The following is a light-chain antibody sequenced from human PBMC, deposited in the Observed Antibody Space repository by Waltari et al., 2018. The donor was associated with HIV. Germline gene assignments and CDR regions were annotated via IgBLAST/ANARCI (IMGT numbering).Light chain of an antibody. Sequence: QSVLTQPPSASATPGQRVTISCSGNSSNIGSNTVNWYLQLPGTAPKLLIYSNSQRPSGVPARFSGSKSGTSSSLAISGRQSEDEAHYYCASWDDSLNGLYVFGPGTKVTVL. CDR1: SSNIGSNT. CDR2: SNS. V-gene: IGLV1-44*01. J-gene: IGLJ1*01. CDR3: ASWDDSLNGLYV.